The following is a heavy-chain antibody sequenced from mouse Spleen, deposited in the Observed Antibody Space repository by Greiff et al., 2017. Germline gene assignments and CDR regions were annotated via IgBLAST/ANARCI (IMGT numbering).Heavy chain of an antibody. D-gene: IGHD2-3*01. V-gene: IGHV1-69*01. CDR3: ARDGLAWFAY. CDR1: GYTFTSYC. CDR2: IDPSDSYT. Sequence: QVQLQQPGAELVMPGASVKLSCKASGYTFTSYCMHWVKQRPGQGLEWIGEIDPSDSYTNYNQKFKGKATLTVDKSSSTAYMQLSSLTSEDSAVYYCARDGLAWFAYWGQGTLVTVSA. J-gene: IGHJ3*01.